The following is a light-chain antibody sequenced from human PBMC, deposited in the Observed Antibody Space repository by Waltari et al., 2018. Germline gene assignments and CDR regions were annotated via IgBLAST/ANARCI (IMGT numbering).Light chain of an antibody. V-gene: IGKV3-15*01. CDR2: AAS. CDR3: QQYNRWPPIT. J-gene: IGKJ3*01. CDR1: QSVADN. Sequence: IVMTQPPATLSLSPGERATLPCRASQSVADNIAWYQQKPGQAPRLLIYAASARATGIPARFTGSGSGTEFTLTISSLQSEDFAVYFCQQYNRWPPITFGPGTKVEI.